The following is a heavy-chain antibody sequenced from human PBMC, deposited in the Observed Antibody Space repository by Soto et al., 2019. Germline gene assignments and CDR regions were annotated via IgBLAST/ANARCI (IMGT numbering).Heavy chain of an antibody. CDR1: GVSIRTYY. V-gene: IGHV4-59*08. Sequence: QVQLQESGPGLVKPSETLSLTCTVSGVSIRTYYWSWIRQPPGKGLEWIAYINYGGSTNYNPSLKGRVTISXXRXKXXVSLKVPSVTAADRAVYYCARHKYPEYHGGWLIDHWGQGSLVIVSS. J-gene: IGHJ4*02. D-gene: IGHD6-19*01. CDR2: INYGGST. CDR3: ARHKYPEYHGGWLIDH.